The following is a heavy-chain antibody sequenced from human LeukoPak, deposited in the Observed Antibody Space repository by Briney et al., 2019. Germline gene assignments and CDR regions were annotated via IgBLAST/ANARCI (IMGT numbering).Heavy chain of an antibody. D-gene: IGHD6-13*01. CDR2: LSGGGGST. V-gene: IGHV3-23*01. J-gene: IGHJ4*02. CDR1: GSTFSSYA. CDR3: AKDFDSSSWYRGFFDY. Sequence: GGSLRLSCAASGSTFSSYAMAWFRQAPGKGLEWVSALSGGGGSTYYADSVKGRFAISRDNSKNTLYLQVTSLRAEDTAVYYCAKDFDSSSWYRGFFDYWGQGSLVIVPS.